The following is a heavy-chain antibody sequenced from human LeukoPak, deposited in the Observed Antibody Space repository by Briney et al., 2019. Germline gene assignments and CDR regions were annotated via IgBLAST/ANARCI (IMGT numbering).Heavy chain of an antibody. V-gene: IGHV4-4*07. J-gene: IGHJ3*02. CDR2: IYTSGST. CDR3: ARDQSFTVTTVEFNAFDI. Sequence: SETLSLTCTVSGGSISSYCWSWIRQPAGKGLEWIGRIYTSGSTNYNPSLKSRVTMSVDTSKNQFSLKLSSVTAADTAVYYCARDQSFTVTTVEFNAFDIWGQGTMVTVSS. CDR1: GGSISSYC. D-gene: IGHD4-17*01.